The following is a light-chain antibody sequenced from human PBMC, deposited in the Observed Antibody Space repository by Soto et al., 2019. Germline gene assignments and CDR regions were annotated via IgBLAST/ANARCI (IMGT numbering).Light chain of an antibody. CDR1: SSNIGTNS. V-gene: IGLV1-44*01. Sequence: SVLTQPPSASVTPGQRVTISCSGGSSNIGTNSVNWYQQLPGRAPKLLIYNNDLRPSGVPDRFSGSKSGTSASLAISGLQSEDEADYYCAAWDDSLNGFYVFGIGTKVTVL. CDR2: NND. CDR3: AAWDDSLNGFYV. J-gene: IGLJ1*01.